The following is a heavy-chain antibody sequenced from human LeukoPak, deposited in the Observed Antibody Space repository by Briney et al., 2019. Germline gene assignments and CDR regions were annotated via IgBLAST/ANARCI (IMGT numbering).Heavy chain of an antibody. CDR3: TTDVGYGDYFDY. V-gene: IGHV3-15*01. J-gene: IGHJ4*02. D-gene: IGHD4-17*01. CDR1: GFTFSNAW. CDR2: IKSKTDGGTT. Sequence: KSGGSLRLSCAASGFTFSNAWMSWVRQAPGKGLEWVGRIKSKTDGGTTDYAAPVKGRFTISRDDSKNTLYLQMNSLKTEDTAVYYCTTDVGYGDYFDYWGQGTLVTVSS.